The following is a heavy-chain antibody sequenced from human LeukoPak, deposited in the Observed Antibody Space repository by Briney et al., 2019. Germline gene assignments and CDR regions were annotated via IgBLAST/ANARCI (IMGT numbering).Heavy chain of an antibody. CDR1: GFTFSSYS. J-gene: IGHJ4*02. CDR3: PRDRQFSYYSVAGYYFDY. CDR2: ISSSSSYI. D-gene: IGHD6-19*01. Sequence: KSGGSLRLSCAASGFTFSSYSMNWVRQAPGKGLEWVSSISSSSSYIYYADSVKGRFTISRDNAKNSLYLQMNSLRAEDTGVYYCPRDRQFSYYSVAGYYFDYWGQGTLVTVSS. V-gene: IGHV3-21*01.